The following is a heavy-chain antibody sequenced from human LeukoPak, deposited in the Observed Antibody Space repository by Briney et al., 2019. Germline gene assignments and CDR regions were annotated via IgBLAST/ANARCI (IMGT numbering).Heavy chain of an antibody. J-gene: IGHJ5*02. V-gene: IGHV4-59*08. CDR3: AIHVYDSVNIWFDP. D-gene: IGHD3-10*01. Sequence: PSETLSLTCAVSGGSISSYYWSWIRQPPGKGLEWIGYTYNSGSTNYNPSLKSRVTTSKDTSKNQSSLRLSHVTATDMAVYYCAIHVYDSVNIWFDPWGQGTPVTASS. CDR2: TYNSGST. CDR1: GGSISSYY.